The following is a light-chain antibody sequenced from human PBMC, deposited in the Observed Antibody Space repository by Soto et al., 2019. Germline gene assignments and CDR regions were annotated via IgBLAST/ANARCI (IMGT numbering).Light chain of an antibody. Sequence: EIVLTQSPGTLSLSPGDRATLSCRASQSVSSSDFAWYQQKAAQAPRLLIYGASSRATGIPDRFSGSGWGTDFTPPFSSLGLEVFAVYYCQHYGTSPLYTFGRGPKLE. V-gene: IGKV3-20*01. CDR3: QHYGTSPLYT. CDR1: QSVSSSD. CDR2: GAS. J-gene: IGKJ2*01.